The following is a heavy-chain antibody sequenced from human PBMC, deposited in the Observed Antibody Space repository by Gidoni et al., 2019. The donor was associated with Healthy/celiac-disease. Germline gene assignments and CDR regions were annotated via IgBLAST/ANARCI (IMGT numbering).Heavy chain of an antibody. D-gene: IGHD3-3*01. J-gene: IGHJ6*02. V-gene: IGHV4-34*01. Sequence: QVQLQQWGAGLLKPSETLSLTCAVYGGSFSGYYWSWIRQPPGKGLEWIGEINHSGSTNYNPSLKSRVTISVDTSKNQFSLKLSSVTAADTAVYYCARNVLRFLQVGMDVWGQGTTVTVSS. CDR2: INHSGST. CDR3: ARNVLRFLQVGMDV. CDR1: GGSFSGYY.